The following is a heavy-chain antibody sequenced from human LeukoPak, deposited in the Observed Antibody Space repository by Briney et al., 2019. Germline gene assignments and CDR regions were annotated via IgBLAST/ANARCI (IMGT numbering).Heavy chain of an antibody. CDR2: IYTSGST. V-gene: IGHV4-4*07. Sequence: SETLSLTCTVSGGSISSYYWSWIRQPAGKGLEWIGRIYTSGSTNYNPSLKSRVTMPVDTSKNQFSLKLSSVTAADTAVYYCARGVATTQFGGAFDIWGQGTMVTVSS. CDR1: GGSISSYY. D-gene: IGHD5-12*01. J-gene: IGHJ3*02. CDR3: ARGVATTQFGGAFDI.